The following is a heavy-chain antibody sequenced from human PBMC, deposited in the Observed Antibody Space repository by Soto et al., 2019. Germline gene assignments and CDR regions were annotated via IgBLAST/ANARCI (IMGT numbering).Heavy chain of an antibody. Sequence: GASVKVSCKASGYTFTNYDISWVRRATGQGLEWMGWMNPNSANTGYAQKFQGRVSMTRDTSINTAYMELSSLRSEDTAIYYCARMATSGTLNWFDPWGQGTLVTVSS. CDR2: MNPNSANT. CDR1: GYTFTNYD. CDR3: ARMATSGTLNWFDP. J-gene: IGHJ5*02. D-gene: IGHD1-26*01. V-gene: IGHV1-8*01.